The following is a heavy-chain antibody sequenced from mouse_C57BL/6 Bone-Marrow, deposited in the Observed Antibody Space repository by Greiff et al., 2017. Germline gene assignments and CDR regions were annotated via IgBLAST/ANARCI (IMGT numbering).Heavy chain of an antibody. J-gene: IGHJ3*01. CDR2: ISNLAYSI. CDR3: ARTGWSAWFAY. V-gene: IGHV5-15*01. CDR1: GFTFSDYG. Sequence: DVQLVESGGGLVQPGGSLKLSCAASGFTFSDYGMAWVRQAPRKGPEWVAFISNLAYSIYYADTVTGRFPISRENAKNTRCLEMSSLRSEDTAMYYCARTGWSAWFAYWGQGTLVTVSA. D-gene: IGHD2-3*01.